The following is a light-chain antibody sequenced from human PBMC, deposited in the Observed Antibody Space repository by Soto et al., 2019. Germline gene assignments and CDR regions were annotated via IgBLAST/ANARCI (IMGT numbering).Light chain of an antibody. Sequence: DIQMTQSPSSVSASVGYRVTITCRSSEDISTWLAWYQQKPGKAPNLLIYAASTLQSGVPSRFSGSGSGTDFTLTISALQPEDFTTYYCQQSYSTPRTFGQGTKVDIK. CDR3: QQSYSTPRT. CDR2: AAS. V-gene: IGKV1-12*01. J-gene: IGKJ1*01. CDR1: EDISTW.